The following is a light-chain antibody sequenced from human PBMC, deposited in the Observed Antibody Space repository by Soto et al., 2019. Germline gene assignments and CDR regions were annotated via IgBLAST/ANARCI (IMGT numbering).Light chain of an antibody. CDR2: DAS. CDR1: QSVGSW. CDR3: QQYNSYSRT. Sequence: DIPMTQSPSTLSASVGDRVTITCRASQSVGSWLAWYQQKPGKAPKFLIFDASSLESGVPSRFSGSGSGTEFTLTISSLQPDDFATYYCQQYNSYSRTFGQGTKVEIK. V-gene: IGKV1-5*01. J-gene: IGKJ1*01.